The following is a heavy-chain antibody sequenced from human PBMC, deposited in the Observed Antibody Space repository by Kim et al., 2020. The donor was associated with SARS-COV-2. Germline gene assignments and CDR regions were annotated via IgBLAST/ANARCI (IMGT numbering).Heavy chain of an antibody. CDR1: GYTFTSYG. V-gene: IGHV1-18*01. J-gene: IGHJ6*03. CDR2: ISAYNGNT. D-gene: IGHD6-19*01. Sequence: ASVKVSCKASGYTFTSYGISWVRQAPGQGLEWMGWISAYNGNTNYAQKLQGRVTMTTDTSTSTAYMELRSLRSDDTAVYYCARDGEPTQWLGYYYYYYYVDVWGRGTPVTVSS. CDR3: ARDGEPTQWLGYYYYYYYVDV.